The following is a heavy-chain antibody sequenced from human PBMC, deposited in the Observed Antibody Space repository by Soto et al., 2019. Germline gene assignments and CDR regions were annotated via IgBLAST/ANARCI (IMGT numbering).Heavy chain of an antibody. Sequence: HPGGSLRLSCAASGFTFSSYGMHWVRQAPGKGLEWVAVISYDGSNKYYADSVKGRFTISRDNSKNTLYLQMNSLRAEDTAVYYCAREGNIAVVTASFDYWGQGTLVTVSS. J-gene: IGHJ4*02. V-gene: IGHV3-30*03. CDR3: AREGNIAVVTASFDY. D-gene: IGHD2-21*02. CDR1: GFTFSSYG. CDR2: ISYDGSNK.